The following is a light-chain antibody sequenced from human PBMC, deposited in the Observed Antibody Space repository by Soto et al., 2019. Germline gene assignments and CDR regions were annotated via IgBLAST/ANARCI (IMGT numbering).Light chain of an antibody. CDR1: QSITNY. J-gene: IGKJ3*01. CDR2: ASS. CDR3: QQSYTTPFFT. V-gene: IGKV1-39*01. Sequence: DIQMTQSPSSLSASVGDRVTLTCLASQSITNYLNWYQQKPGKAPKLLIYASSSLQSGVPARFSGSGSGTDFTLTISSLHPEDSATYYCQQSYTTPFFTFGPGTKVEI.